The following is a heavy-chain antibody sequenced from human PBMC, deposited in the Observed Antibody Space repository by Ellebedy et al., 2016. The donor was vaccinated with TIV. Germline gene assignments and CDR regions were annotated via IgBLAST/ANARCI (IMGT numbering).Heavy chain of an antibody. D-gene: IGHD4-17*01. CDR1: GFTFSSYA. Sequence: PGGSLRLSCAASGFTFSSYAMSWVRQAPGKGLEWVSTISSTGSRTYYADSVEGRFIISRDNSKKTLYLQMNSLRAEDTATYYCAKDKVFGDSKWEIDVWGQGTTVTVSS. CDR2: ISSTGSRT. V-gene: IGHV3-23*01. J-gene: IGHJ6*02. CDR3: AKDKVFGDSKWEIDV.